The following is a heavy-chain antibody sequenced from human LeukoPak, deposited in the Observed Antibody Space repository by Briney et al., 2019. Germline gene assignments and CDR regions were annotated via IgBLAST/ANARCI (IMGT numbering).Heavy chain of an antibody. CDR1: GFTLSSYD. V-gene: IGHV3-23*01. CDR2: LTSDGGRT. J-gene: IGHJ4*02. CDR3: AKSLVRWAFDY. D-gene: IGHD1-26*01. Sequence: PGGSLRLSCAASGFTLSSYDMSWVRQAPGEGLEWVSSLTSDGGRTEYADSVKGRFTISRDNSKNPLYLQMNSLRAEGTALYFCAKSLVRWAFDYWGQGVLVSVS.